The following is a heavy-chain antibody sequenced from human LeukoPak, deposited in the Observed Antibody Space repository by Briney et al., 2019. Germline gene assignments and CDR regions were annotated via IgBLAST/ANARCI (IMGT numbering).Heavy chain of an antibody. V-gene: IGHV3-7*01. CDR1: GFTFSSYW. Sequence: GGSLRLSCAASGFTFSSYWMSWVRQAPGKGLEWVVNIKQDGSEKYYVDSVKGRFTISRDNAKNSLYLQMNSLRAEDTAVYYCARGGIQLWYYFDYWGQGTLVTVSS. CDR3: ARGGIQLWYYFDY. J-gene: IGHJ4*02. D-gene: IGHD5-18*01. CDR2: IKQDGSEK.